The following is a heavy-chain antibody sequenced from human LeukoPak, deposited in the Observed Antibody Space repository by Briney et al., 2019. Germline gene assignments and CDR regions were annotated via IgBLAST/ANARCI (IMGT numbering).Heavy chain of an antibody. V-gene: IGHV4-4*07. CDR2: IYTSGST. Sequence: PSETLSLTCTVSGGSISSYYWSWIRQPAGKGLEWIGRIYTSGSTNYNPSLKSRDTMSADTSKNQFSLKLSSVTAADTAVYYCARDQQGGTIFGVDTFDPWGQGTLVTVSS. D-gene: IGHD3-3*01. CDR3: ARDQQGGTIFGVDTFDP. J-gene: IGHJ5*02. CDR1: GGSISSYY.